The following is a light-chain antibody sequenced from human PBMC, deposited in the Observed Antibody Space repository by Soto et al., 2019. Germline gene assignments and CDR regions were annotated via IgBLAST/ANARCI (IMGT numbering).Light chain of an antibody. J-gene: IGLJ1*01. CDR3: KSYAGSNTYV. CDR1: KNDMGVYDF. Sequence: QLVLTHHPSASGSPGHSVNISCTGTKNDMGVYDFVSWYQHHPGKAPRLIIYEVVKRPSGVPDRFSGSKSGNTASLTAYGLQAADEADYFCKSYAGSNTYVFGSGAKVTV. V-gene: IGLV2-8*01. CDR2: EVV.